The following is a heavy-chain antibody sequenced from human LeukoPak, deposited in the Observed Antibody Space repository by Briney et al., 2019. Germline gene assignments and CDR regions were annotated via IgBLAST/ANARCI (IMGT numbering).Heavy chain of an antibody. Sequence: GGSLRLSCAASGFTFSSYSMNWVRQAPGKGLEWVSSISSSSSYIYYADSVKGRFTTSRDNAKNSLYLQMNSLRAEDTAVYYCARAYIWFGELFPFDYWGQGTLVTVSS. CDR3: ARAYIWFGELFPFDY. J-gene: IGHJ4*02. CDR1: GFTFSSYS. CDR2: ISSSSSYI. V-gene: IGHV3-21*01. D-gene: IGHD3-10*01.